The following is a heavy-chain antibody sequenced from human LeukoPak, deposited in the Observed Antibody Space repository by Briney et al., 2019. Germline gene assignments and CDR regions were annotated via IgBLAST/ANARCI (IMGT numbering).Heavy chain of an antibody. J-gene: IGHJ4*02. CDR2: ISSSGSTI. CDR1: GFTFSSYE. Sequence: GGSLRLSCAASGFTFSSYEMNWVRQAPGKGLEWVSYISSSGSTIYYADSVKGRFTISRDNAKNSLYLQMNSLRAEDTALYYCARALGGDYDYWGQGTLVTVSS. V-gene: IGHV3-48*03. D-gene: IGHD2-21*01. CDR3: ARALGGDYDY.